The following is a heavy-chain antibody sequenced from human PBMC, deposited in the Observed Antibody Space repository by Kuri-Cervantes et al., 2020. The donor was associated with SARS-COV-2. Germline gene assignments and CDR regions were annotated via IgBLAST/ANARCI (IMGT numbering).Heavy chain of an antibody. J-gene: IGHJ4*02. V-gene: IGHV3-43*02. D-gene: IGHD3-10*01. CDR1: GFTFDDYA. CDR2: VSGDGGST. CDR3: AKTIRGSGSYWGFDY. Sequence: GESLKISCAASGFTFDDYAMHWVRQAPGKGLEWVSLVSGDGGSTYYADSVKGRFTISRDNSKNSLYLQMNSLRTEDTALYYCAKTIRGSGSYWGFDYWGQGTLVTVSS.